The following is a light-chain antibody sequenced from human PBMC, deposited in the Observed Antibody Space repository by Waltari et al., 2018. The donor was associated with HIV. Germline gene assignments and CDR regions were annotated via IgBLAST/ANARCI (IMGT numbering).Light chain of an antibody. CDR3: AAWDDNLNGYV. CDR1: SSNIGSNT. J-gene: IGLJ1*01. CDR2: SNN. V-gene: IGLV1-44*01. Sequence: QSVLTQPPSASGTPGQRVTISCSGSSSNIGSNTVNWYQQLPGTAPKRLIYSNNQRPSGVPDRFAGSRSGTSASLAISGLQSEDEADYYCAAWDDNLNGYVFGTGTKVTVL.